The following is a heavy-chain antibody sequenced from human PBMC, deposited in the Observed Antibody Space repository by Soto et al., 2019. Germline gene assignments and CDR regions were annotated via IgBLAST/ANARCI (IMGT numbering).Heavy chain of an antibody. Sequence: PSETLSLTCAVSGGSISSSNWWSWVRQPPGKGLEWIGEIYHSGSTNYNPSLKSRVTISVDTSKNQFSLKLSSVTAADTAVYYCARGRVHHGAVRTFRYFDLWGRGTLVTVLL. CDR3: ARGRVHHGAVRTFRYFDL. CDR1: GGSISSSNW. J-gene: IGHJ2*01. CDR2: IYHSGST. D-gene: IGHD4-17*01. V-gene: IGHV4-4*02.